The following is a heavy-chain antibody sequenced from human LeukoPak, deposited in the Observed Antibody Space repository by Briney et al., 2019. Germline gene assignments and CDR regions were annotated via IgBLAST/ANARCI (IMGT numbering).Heavy chain of an antibody. J-gene: IGHJ3*02. CDR1: GFTFTTYS. V-gene: IGHV3-48*02. Sequence: TGGSLRLSCAASGFTFTTYSMNWVRQAPGKGLEWVSYFSSGTSIYYADSVKGRFTISRDNAKMSLYLQMNSLRDEDTAVYYCVRDYDKTGRAFDIWGQGTMVTVSS. CDR3: VRDYDKTGRAFDI. CDR2: FSSGTSI. D-gene: IGHD3-22*01.